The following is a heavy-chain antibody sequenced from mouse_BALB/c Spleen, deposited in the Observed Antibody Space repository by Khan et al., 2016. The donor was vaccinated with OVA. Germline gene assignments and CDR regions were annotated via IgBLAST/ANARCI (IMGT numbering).Heavy chain of an antibody. Sequence: QVQLQQSGAELARPGASVKLSCKASGYTFTDYYINWVKQRTGQGLEWIGEISPGRGDTYYNEKFKGQAPLTADKSSSTAYMQLSSLTSEASAVYFCARRNYFGYTFAYWGQGTIVTASA. CDR2: ISPGRGDT. CDR1: GYTFTDYY. D-gene: IGHD1-2*01. CDR3: ARRNYFGYTFAY. V-gene: IGHV1-77*01. J-gene: IGHJ3*01.